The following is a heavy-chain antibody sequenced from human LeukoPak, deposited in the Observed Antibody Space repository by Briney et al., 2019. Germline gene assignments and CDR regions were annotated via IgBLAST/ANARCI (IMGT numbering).Heavy chain of an antibody. CDR3: ARVGYYYDSSRFDP. J-gene: IGHJ5*02. Sequence: GGSLRLSCAASGFTFSDYYMSWIRQAPGKGLEWVSYISSSGSTIYYADSVKGRFTISRDNAKNSLYLQMNSLRAEDTAVYYCARVGYYYDSSRFDPWGQGTLVTVSS. D-gene: IGHD3-22*01. CDR1: GFTFSDYY. CDR2: ISSSGSTI. V-gene: IGHV3-11*04.